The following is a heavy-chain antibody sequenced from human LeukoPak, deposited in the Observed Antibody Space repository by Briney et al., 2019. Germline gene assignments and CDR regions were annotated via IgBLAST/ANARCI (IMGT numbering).Heavy chain of an antibody. CDR2: IYYSGII. J-gene: IGHJ6*04. CDR1: GGSISSGDYY. Sequence: PSETLSLICTVSGGSISSGDYYWSWIRQPPGKGLEWIGYIYYSGIIYYNPSLQSRLTISVDTSKNQFSLKLSSVTAADTAVYYCARDLYYYGSGDYYYYGMDVWGKGTTVTVSS. V-gene: IGHV4-30-4*01. CDR3: ARDLYYYGSGDYYYYGMDV. D-gene: IGHD3-10*01.